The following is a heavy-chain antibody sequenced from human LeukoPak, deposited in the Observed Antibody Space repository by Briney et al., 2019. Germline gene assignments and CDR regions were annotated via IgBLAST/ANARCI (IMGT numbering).Heavy chain of an antibody. J-gene: IGHJ6*02. CDR3: ARGPRNFWSGFHYYYGMDV. CDR1: GGTFSSYA. CDR2: IIPIFGTA. D-gene: IGHD3-3*01. Sequence: ASVKVSCKASGGTFSSYAISWVRQAPGQGLEWMGGIIPIFGTANYAQKFQGRVTITADESTSTAYMELSSLRSEDTAVYYCARGPRNFWSGFHYYYGMDVWGQGTTVTVSS. V-gene: IGHV1-69*13.